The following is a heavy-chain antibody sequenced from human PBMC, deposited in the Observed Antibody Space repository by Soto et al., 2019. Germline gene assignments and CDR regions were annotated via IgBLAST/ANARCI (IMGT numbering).Heavy chain of an antibody. V-gene: IGHV3-33*01. CDR1: GLTFSSYG. Sequence: QVQLVESGGGVVQPGRSLRLSCAASGLTFSSYGMHWVRQAPVKGLEWVAAIWYDGSNKYYADSVKGRFTISRDNSKNTLYLQMSSLRAEDTAVYYCAREAPALYYTDYWGQGTLVTVSS. J-gene: IGHJ4*02. CDR2: IWYDGSNK. CDR3: AREAPALYYTDY.